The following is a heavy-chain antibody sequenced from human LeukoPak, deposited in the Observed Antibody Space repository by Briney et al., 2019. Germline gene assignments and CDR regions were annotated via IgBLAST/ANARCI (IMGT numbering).Heavy chain of an antibody. Sequence: GGSLRLSCAASGFTFSSYSMNWVRQAPGKGLEWVSSISSSSSYIYYADSVKGRFTISRDNSKNTLYLQMNSLRAEDTAVYYCAKGPHSSSSFDYWGQGTLVTVSS. CDR3: AKGPHSSSSFDY. CDR2: ISSSSSYI. CDR1: GFTFSSYS. V-gene: IGHV3-21*04. D-gene: IGHD6-13*01. J-gene: IGHJ4*02.